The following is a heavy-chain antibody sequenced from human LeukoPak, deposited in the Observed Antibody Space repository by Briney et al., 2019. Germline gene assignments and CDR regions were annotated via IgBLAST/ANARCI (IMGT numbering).Heavy chain of an antibody. CDR3: ASFSHSSGWFPDY. J-gene: IGHJ4*02. CDR1: GYTFTSYD. CDR2: MNPNSGNT. Sequence: ASVKVSCKASGYTFTSYDINWVRQATGQGVEWMGWMNPNSGNTGCAQKFQGRVTMTRNTSISTAYMELSSLRSEDTAVYYCASFSHSSGWFPDYWGQGTLVTVSS. V-gene: IGHV1-8*01. D-gene: IGHD6-19*01.